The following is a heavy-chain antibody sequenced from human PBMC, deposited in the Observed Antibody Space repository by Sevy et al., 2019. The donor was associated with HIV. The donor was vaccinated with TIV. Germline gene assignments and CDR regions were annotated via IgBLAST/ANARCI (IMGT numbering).Heavy chain of an antibody. Sequence: GGSLRLSCAVSGFTFSTYAMHWVRQAPGKGLECVAIVSSDGSEINYADSVKGRFTISIDNSRNTLYLQMNSLRTEDTALYYCARDQLGSIDYCGQGTLVTVSS. CDR3: ARDQLGSIDY. J-gene: IGHJ4*02. V-gene: IGHV3-30-3*01. CDR2: VSSDGSEI. CDR1: GFTFSTYA. D-gene: IGHD7-27*01.